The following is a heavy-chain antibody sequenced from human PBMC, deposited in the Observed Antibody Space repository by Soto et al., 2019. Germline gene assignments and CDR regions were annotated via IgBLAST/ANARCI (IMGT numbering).Heavy chain of an antibody. J-gene: IGHJ4*02. V-gene: IGHV4-34*01. D-gene: IGHD6-6*01. CDR3: ARAPKVSGSSQTRPDF. CDR1: SGSFSGYY. Sequence: AETLSLTCAIYSGSFSGYYWSWVRQPPGKGLEWIGEISQSGNTNYSPSLKSRVSISIDTSKKQFSLNLASVSAADTAVYYCARAPKVSGSSQTRPDFWGQGTLVTVS. CDR2: ISQSGNT.